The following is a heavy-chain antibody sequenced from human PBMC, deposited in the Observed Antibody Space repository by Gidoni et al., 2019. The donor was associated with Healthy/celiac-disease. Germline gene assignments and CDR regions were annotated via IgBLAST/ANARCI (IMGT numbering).Heavy chain of an antibody. Sequence: EVQLVESGGGLGKPGGSLRLSCAASGFTFSSYSMNWVRQAPGKGLEWVSSISSSSSYIYYADSVKGRFPISRDNAKTSLYLQMNSLSAEDTAVYYCARDLGPAEPYGMDVWGQGTTVTVSS. CDR1: GFTFSSYS. J-gene: IGHJ6*02. CDR3: ARDLGPAEPYGMDV. V-gene: IGHV3-21*01. CDR2: ISSSSSYI.